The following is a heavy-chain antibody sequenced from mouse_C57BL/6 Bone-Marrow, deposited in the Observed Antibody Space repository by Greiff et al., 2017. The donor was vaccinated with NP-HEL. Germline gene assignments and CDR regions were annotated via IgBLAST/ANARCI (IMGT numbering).Heavy chain of an antibody. CDR1: GYTFTDYY. CDR3: ARTHYYGSSHWYFDV. Sequence: QVQLQQSGAELVKPGASVKISCKASGYTFTDYYINWVKQRPGQGLEWIGKIGPGSGSTYSNEKFKGKATLTADKCSSTAYMQLSRLTSEDSAVYFCARTHYYGSSHWYFDVWGTGTTVTVSS. V-gene: IGHV1-77*01. J-gene: IGHJ1*03. D-gene: IGHD1-1*01. CDR2: IGPGSGST.